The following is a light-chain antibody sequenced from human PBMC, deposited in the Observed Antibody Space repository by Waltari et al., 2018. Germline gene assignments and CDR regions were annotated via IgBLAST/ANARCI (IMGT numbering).Light chain of an antibody. CDR3: SSYTSSTTLLV. CDR2: DVS. V-gene: IGLV2-14*03. CDR1: SSDVGTYKY. Sequence: QSALTQPASVSGSPGQSITISCIGTSSDVGTYKYVSWYQRHPGKAPKLLIYDVSHRPSGVSYRVSVSKSGNTASLTISGLQAEDGADYYCSSYTSSTTLLVFGTGTKVTVL. J-gene: IGLJ1*01.